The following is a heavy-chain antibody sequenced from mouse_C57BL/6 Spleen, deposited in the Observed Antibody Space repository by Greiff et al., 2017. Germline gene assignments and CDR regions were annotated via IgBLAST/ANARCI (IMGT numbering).Heavy chain of an antibody. J-gene: IGHJ1*03. CDR3: TTPDYYGSSPPV. V-gene: IGHV14-4*01. D-gene: IGHD1-1*01. CDR2: IDPENGDT. CDR1: GFNIKDDY. Sequence: EVQLQQSGAELVRPGASVKLSCTASGFNIKDDYMHWVKQRPEQGLEWIGWIDPENGDTEYASKFQGKATITADTSTNTAYLQLSSLTSEDTAVYYCTTPDYYGSSPPVWGTGTTVTVSS.